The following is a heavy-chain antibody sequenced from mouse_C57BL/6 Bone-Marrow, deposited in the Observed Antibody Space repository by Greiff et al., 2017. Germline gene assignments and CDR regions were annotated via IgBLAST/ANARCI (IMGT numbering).Heavy chain of an antibody. D-gene: IGHD1-1*01. CDR1: GYTFTSYW. J-gene: IGHJ3*01. CDR2: IHPNSGST. CDR3: EPITTVVPGFAY. V-gene: IGHV1-64*01. Sequence: QVQLQQPGAELVKPGASVKLSCKASGYTFTSYWMYWVKQRPGQGLEWIGIIHPNSGSTNYNEKFKSKATLTVDKSYSTAYMQLSSLTSEDSAVYYCEPITTVVPGFAYWGQGTVVTVSA.